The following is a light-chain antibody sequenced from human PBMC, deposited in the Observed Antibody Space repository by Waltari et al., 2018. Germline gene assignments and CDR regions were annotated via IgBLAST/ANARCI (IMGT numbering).Light chain of an antibody. J-gene: IGKJ4*01. CDR3: QQSDRAPLT. V-gene: IGKV1-39*01. CDR2: ATS. CDR1: EDLNKY. Sequence: DIQMTQSPSSLSASVGDSVTITCRASEDLNKYLNWYQQKPGKAPRLLISATSTLRSGVPSRFSGSSSGTDFSLTISSLQAEDFAIYYCQQSDRAPLTFGGGTKVEI.